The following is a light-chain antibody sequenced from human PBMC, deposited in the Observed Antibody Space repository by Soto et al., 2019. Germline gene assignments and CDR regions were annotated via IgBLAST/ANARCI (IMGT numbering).Light chain of an antibody. CDR2: EAS. CDR1: QSISGS. J-gene: IGKJ1*01. CDR3: QQYKGFWT. V-gene: IGKV1-5*03. Sequence: DIQMTQSPSTLSASVGDRVTITCRASQSISGSLAWYQQKPGKAPKLLIYEASNLKSGVPSRFSGSGSGTEYTLTISSLQPDDSASYYCQQYKGFWTFGQGTRVEIK.